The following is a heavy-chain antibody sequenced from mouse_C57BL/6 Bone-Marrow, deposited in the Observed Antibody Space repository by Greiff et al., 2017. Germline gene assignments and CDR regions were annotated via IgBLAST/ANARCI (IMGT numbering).Heavy chain of an antibody. CDR1: GYTFTDYY. V-gene: IGHV1-77*01. J-gene: IGHJ3*01. CDR2: LGPGSGSP. Sequence: VQLQQSGAELVKPGASVKISCKASGYTFTDYYINWVKQRPGQGLEWIGKLGPGSGSPYYNEQFKGTATLPADKSSSTAYMQLSSLTSEDSAVYFCATVVPLAYWGQGTLVTVSA. CDR3: ATVVPLAY. D-gene: IGHD1-1*01.